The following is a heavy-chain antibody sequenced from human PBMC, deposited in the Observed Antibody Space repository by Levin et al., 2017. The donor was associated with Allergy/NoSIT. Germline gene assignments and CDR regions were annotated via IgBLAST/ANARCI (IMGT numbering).Heavy chain of an antibody. J-gene: IGHJ4*02. CDR1: GGSFSNYY. CDR3: ARGPPADYYDRSGFYYPFDH. V-gene: IGHV4-34*01. D-gene: IGHD3-22*01. CDR2: INHSGST. Sequence: SETLSLTCAVYGGSFSNYYWSWIRQAPGKGLEWIGEINHSGSTNYNPSLKSRVTITVDTSENHFSLKLNSVTAADTAVFYCARGPPADYYDRSGFYYPFDHWGQGTLVTVSS.